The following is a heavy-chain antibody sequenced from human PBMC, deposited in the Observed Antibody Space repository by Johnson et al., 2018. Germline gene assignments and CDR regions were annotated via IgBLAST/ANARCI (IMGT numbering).Heavy chain of an antibody. D-gene: IGHD6-13*01. CDR2: ISYDGRNK. CDR3: AKVRSVRYSSRWSDAFDI. J-gene: IGHJ3*02. V-gene: IGHV3-30*18. CDR1: GFTFSNFG. Sequence: QVQLVESGGGVVQPGRSLRLSCGASGFTFSNFGMHWVRQAPGKGLEWVADISYDGRNKNYADSVKGRFAISRDNSKNTLYVQMDSLRAEDTAVYCCAKVRSVRYSSRWSDAFDIWGQGTMVNVSS.